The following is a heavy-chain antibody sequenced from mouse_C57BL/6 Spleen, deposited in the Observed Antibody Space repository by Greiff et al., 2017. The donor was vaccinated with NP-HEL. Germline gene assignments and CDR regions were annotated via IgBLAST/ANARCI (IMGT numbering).Heavy chain of an antibody. Sequence: QVQLQQSGAELVRPGASVTLSCKASGYTFTDYEMHWVKQTPVHGLEWIGAIDPETGGTAYNQKFQGKAILTADKSSSTAYMELRSLTSEDSAVYYCTRRGRNYAMDYWGQGTSVTVSS. J-gene: IGHJ4*01. CDR2: IDPETGGT. CDR1: GYTFTDYE. V-gene: IGHV1-15*01. CDR3: TRRGRNYAMDY.